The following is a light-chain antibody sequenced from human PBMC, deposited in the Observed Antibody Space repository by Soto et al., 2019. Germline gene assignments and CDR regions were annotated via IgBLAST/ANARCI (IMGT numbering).Light chain of an antibody. V-gene: IGKV1-5*03. J-gene: IGKJ1*01. CDR3: QQYNSYSWT. Sequence: SQMTKTTSRLTAYIGHRVTIICRASQSISSWLAWYPQKPGKAPKLLIYKASSLESGVPSRFSGSGSGTEFTLTISSLQPDDFATYYCQQYNSYSWTFGQGAKVEF. CDR1: QSISSW. CDR2: KAS.